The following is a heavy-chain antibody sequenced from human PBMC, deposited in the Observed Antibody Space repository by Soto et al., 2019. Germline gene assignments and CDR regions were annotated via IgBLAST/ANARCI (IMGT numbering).Heavy chain of an antibody. D-gene: IGHD3-3*01. J-gene: IGHJ4*02. CDR3: ASHDLGEWLLIY. V-gene: IGHV1-18*01. CDR2: ISAYNGNT. Sequence: ASVKVSCKASGYTFTSYDINWGRQAPGQGLEWMGWISAYNGNTNYAQKLRGRVTMTTDTSTSTAYMELRSLRSDDTAVYYCASHDLGEWLLIYWGQGTLVTVSS. CDR1: GYTFTSYD.